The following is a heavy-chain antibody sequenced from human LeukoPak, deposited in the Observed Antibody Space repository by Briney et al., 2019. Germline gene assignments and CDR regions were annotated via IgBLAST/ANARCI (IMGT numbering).Heavy chain of an antibody. CDR1: GFTFSNAW. D-gene: IGHD6-19*01. CDR3: TTDSAGYSSGWYAGNYYYYYGMDV. J-gene: IGHJ6*02. CDR2: IKSKTDGGTT. V-gene: IGHV3-15*01. Sequence: GGSLRLSCAASGFTFSNAWMSWVRQAPGKGLEWVGRIKSKTDGGTTDYAAPVKGRFTISRDDSKNTLYLQMNSLKTEDTAVYYRTTDSAGYSSGWYAGNYYYYYGMDVWGQGTTVTVSS.